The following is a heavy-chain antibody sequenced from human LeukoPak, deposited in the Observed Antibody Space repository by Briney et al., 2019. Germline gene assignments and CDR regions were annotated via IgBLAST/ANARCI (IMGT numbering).Heavy chain of an antibody. CDR3: AKEAGTMVRGVSPDRDYFDY. CDR1: GIIVSSNY. V-gene: IGHV3-53*01. D-gene: IGHD3-10*01. CDR2: IDSGSST. J-gene: IGHJ4*02. Sequence: GGSLRLSCAASGIIVSSNYMTWVRQAPGKGLEWVSVIDSGSSTYYADSVKGRFTISRDNSKNTLYLQMNSLRAEDTAVYYCAKEAGTMVRGVSPDRDYFDYWGQGTLVTVSS.